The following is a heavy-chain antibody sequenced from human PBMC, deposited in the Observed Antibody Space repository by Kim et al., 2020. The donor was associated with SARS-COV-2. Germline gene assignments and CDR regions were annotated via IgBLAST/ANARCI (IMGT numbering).Heavy chain of an antibody. D-gene: IGHD6-25*01. CDR3: ARGQRPYYYYGMDV. V-gene: IGHV4-34*13. J-gene: IGHJ6*02. Sequence: NRARKSGVNISVDTSKNQFSLKLSSVTAADTAVYYGARGQRPYYYYGMDVWGQGTTVTVSS.